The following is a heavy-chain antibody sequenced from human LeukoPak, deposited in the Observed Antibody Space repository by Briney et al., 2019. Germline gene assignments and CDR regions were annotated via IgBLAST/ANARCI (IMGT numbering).Heavy chain of an antibody. Sequence: GGSLRLSCPASGFTFSSYSMNWVRQAPGKGLEWVSSISSSNNYIYYADSVRGRFTISRDNSKNTLYLQMNSLRGEDTSVYYCAKGGSIASYSFYCWGRGPLVTVSS. CDR1: GFTFSSYS. V-gene: IGHV3-21*06. CDR3: AKGGSIASYSFYC. CDR2: ISSSNNYI. D-gene: IGHD1-26*01. J-gene: IGHJ4*02.